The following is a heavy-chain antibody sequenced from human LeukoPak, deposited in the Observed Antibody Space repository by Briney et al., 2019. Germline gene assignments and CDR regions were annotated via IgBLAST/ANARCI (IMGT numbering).Heavy chain of an antibody. Sequence: SETLSLTCTVSGGSITTRSYYWGWIRQPPGKGLEWIGSMHHSGSTYYNPSLKSRVTTSVDTSKNQFSLKLSSVTAADTARYYCARDPGAYYGSRGYLNWFDPWGQGTLVTVSS. CDR1: GGSITTRSYY. D-gene: IGHD3-22*01. CDR2: MHHSGST. V-gene: IGHV4-39*07. J-gene: IGHJ5*02. CDR3: ARDPGAYYGSRGYLNWFDP.